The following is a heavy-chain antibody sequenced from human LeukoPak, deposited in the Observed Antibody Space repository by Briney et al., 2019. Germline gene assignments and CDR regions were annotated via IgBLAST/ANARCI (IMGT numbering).Heavy chain of an antibody. CDR3: ARRRAEVSGYDEYNWFDP. CDR1: GGSISTSIYY. J-gene: IGHJ5*02. Sequence: AETLSLTCTVSGGSISTSIYYWGWIRQPPGKGLEWIGSIYYSGTTSYNPSLMSRVTISVDTSKNHFSLNLTSVTAADTAVYYCARRRAEVSGYDEYNWFDPWGQGTLVTVSS. V-gene: IGHV4-39*07. D-gene: IGHD5-12*01. CDR2: IYYSGTT.